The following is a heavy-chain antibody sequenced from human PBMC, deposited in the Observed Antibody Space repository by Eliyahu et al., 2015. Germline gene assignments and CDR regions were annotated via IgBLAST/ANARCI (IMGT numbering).Heavy chain of an antibody. CDR3: ARRYGRGPFDS. CDR1: GGXISSXXYY. Sequence: LQLQDSGPGLVKLSETLSLTCIVSGGXISSXXYYWAWFRQSPGKGLEWLGNINYFGXRYENPSLKSRVTMSVDTSKNHLSLKLTSVTAPDTAVYYCARRYGRGPFDSWGQGILVTVSS. CDR2: INYFGXR. D-gene: IGHD4-17*01. V-gene: IGHV4-39*02. J-gene: IGHJ4*02.